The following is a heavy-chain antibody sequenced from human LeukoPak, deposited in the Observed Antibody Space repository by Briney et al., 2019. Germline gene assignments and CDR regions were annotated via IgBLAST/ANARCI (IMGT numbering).Heavy chain of an antibody. D-gene: IGHD3-16*01. CDR3: ARDTGDTYNWFDP. V-gene: IGHV1-2*02. J-gene: IGHJ5*02. Sequence: ASVKVPCKASGYTFTGYYMHWVRQAPGQGLEWMGWINPNSGGTNYAQKFQGRVTMTRDTSISTAYMELSRLRSDDTAVYYCARDTGDTYNWFDPWGQGTLVTVSS. CDR1: GYTFTGYY. CDR2: INPNSGGT.